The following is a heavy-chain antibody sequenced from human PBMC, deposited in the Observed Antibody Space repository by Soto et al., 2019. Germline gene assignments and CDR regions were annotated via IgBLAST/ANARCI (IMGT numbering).Heavy chain of an antibody. CDR1: GGTFSSYA. CDR3: ARAVVEQQPDNWFDP. CDR2: IIPIFGTA. D-gene: IGHD6-13*01. Sequence: QVQLVQSGAEVKKPGSSVKVSCKASGGTFSSYAISWVRQAPGQGLEWMGGIIPIFGTANYAQKFQGRVTITADESTSRAYMELSSLRSEDTAVYYCARAVVEQQPDNWFDPWGQGTLVTVSS. V-gene: IGHV1-69*12. J-gene: IGHJ5*02.